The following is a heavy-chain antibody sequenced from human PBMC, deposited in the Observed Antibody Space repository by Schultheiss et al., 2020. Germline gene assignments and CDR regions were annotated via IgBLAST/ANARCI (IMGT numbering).Heavy chain of an antibody. D-gene: IGHD3-10*01. CDR2: IYYSGST. CDR3: ARRHGSGSPLYNWFDP. CDR1: GGSISSSGYY. J-gene: IGHJ5*02. V-gene: IGHV4-39*01. Sequence: SETLSLTCTVSGGSISSSGYYWGWIRQPPGKGLEWIGSIYYSGSTYYNPSLKSRVTISVDTSKNQVSLKLRSVTAADTAIYYCARRHGSGSPLYNWFDPWGQGTLVTVSS.